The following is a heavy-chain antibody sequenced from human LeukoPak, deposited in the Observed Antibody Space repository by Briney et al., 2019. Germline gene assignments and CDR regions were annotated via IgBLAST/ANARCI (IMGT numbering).Heavy chain of an antibody. CDR1: GFTFSSYS. V-gene: IGHV3-48*01. J-gene: IGHJ4*02. CDR2: ISSSSSTI. CDR3: ARDPLGTTSTREESGY. D-gene: IGHD1-7*01. Sequence: QPGGSLRLSCAASGFTFSSYSMNWVRQAPGRGLEWVSYISSSSSTIYYADSVKGRFTISRDNAKNSLYLQMNSLRAEDTAVYYCARDPLGTTSTREESGYWGQGILVAVSS.